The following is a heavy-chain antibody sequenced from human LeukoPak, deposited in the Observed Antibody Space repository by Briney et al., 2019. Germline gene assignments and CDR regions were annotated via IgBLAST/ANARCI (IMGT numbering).Heavy chain of an antibody. CDR2: IKQDGSEN. D-gene: IGHD6-19*01. CDR1: GFTFSNYW. CDR3: ARVQGSSGPGIFEY. Sequence: GGPLRLSCAASGFTFSNYWMGWVRQAPGKGLEWVANIKQDGSENFYVDSVKGRFTISRDNAKKSLYLQMNSLRVEDTAVYYCARVQGSSGPGIFEYWGQGTLVTVSS. V-gene: IGHV3-7*01. J-gene: IGHJ4*02.